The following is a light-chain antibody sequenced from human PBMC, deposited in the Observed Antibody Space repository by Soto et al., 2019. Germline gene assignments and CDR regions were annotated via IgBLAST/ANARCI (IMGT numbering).Light chain of an antibody. V-gene: IGKV1-5*01. Sequence: DIQMTQSPSTLSASVGDRVTITCRASQSISRWLVWYQHKPGKAPKLLIYDASSLQSGVPSRFSGSGSGTEFTLTISSLQPDDLATYYCQQYNSYSMKFGQGTKVDI. CDR1: QSISRW. CDR3: QQYNSYSMK. J-gene: IGKJ1*01. CDR2: DAS.